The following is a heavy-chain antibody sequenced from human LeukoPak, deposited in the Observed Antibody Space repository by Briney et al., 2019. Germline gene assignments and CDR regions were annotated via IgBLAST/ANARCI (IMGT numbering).Heavy chain of an antibody. Sequence: SQTLSLTYAISGDSVSINSAAWNWVRQAPSRGLEWLGRTYYRSRWYNDYAVSVKSRLTINTDTSMSQFSLQLNSVTPEDTAVYYFARARTGTPSFHYWGQGSLVTVSS. CDR1: GDSVSINSAA. D-gene: IGHD1-1*01. J-gene: IGHJ4*02. V-gene: IGHV6-1*01. CDR3: ARARTGTPSFHY. CDR2: TYYRSRWYN.